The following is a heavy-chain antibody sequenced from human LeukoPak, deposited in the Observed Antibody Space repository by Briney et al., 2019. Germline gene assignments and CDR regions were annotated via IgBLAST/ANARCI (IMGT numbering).Heavy chain of an antibody. J-gene: IGHJ4*02. D-gene: IGHD6-19*01. CDR1: GFTFSSHD. CDR2: IGTGGDT. V-gene: IGHV3-13*04. CDR3: SRVGSSGWPNYFDS. Sequence: GGSLRLSCAASGFTFSSHDMHWVRQATGKGLEWVSVIGTGGDTYYAGSVKGRFTISRENAKNSLYLQMNSLTAGDTAVYYCSRVGSSGWPNYFDSWGQGTLVTVSS.